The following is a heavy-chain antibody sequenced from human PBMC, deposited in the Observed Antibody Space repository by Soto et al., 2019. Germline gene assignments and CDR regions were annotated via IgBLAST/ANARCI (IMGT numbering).Heavy chain of an antibody. CDR1: GASISSYH. D-gene: IGHD2-15*01. V-gene: IGHV4-59*01. CDR3: AAAVPAAYVSPYYYRDV. CDR2: IYYRGSA. Sequence: QVQLQESGPGLVKPSETLSITCTVSGASISSYHWSWIRQSPGKGLEWIGYIYYRGSAHYNSSLKSRVTISVDTSKNQVALKLSSVTAADTAVYYWAAAVPAAYVSPYYYRDVWGKGTTVTVSS. J-gene: IGHJ6*03.